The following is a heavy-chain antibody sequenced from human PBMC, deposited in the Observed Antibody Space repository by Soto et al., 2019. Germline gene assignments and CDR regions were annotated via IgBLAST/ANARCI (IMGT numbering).Heavy chain of an antibody. CDR2: IHGSGSA. CDR3: ARSSHKESWFDP. J-gene: IGHJ5*02. V-gene: IGHV4-4*07. Sequence: LSLTCTVSHGSISNFYWNWIRQSAGKGLEWIGRIHGSGSATYNPSLRSRVTMSVDTSKNQFSLKVNSVTGADTAVYYCARSSHKESWFDPWGQGTLVTVSS. CDR1: HGSISNFY. D-gene: IGHD6-13*01.